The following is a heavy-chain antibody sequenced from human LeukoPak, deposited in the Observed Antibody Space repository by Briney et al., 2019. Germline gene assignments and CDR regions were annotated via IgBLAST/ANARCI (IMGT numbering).Heavy chain of an antibody. CDR1: GGSISSYY. V-gene: IGHV4-4*07. CDR3: ARHVSPVWSDSFYMDV. J-gene: IGHJ6*03. D-gene: IGHD3-3*01. Sequence: PSETLSLTCTVSGGSISSYYWSWIRQPAGKGLEWIERIYTSGSTNYNPSLKSRVTMSVDTSKNQFSLKLSSVIAADTAVYYCARHVSPVWSDSFYMDVWGKGTTVTVSS. CDR2: IYTSGST.